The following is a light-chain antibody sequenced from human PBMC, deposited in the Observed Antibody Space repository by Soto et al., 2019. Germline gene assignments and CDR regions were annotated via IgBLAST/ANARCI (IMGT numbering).Light chain of an antibody. CDR2: ENN. V-gene: IGLV1-40*01. CDR1: SSNIGAGYE. Sequence: QSVLTQPPSVSEAPGQRVTISCTGSSSNIGAGYEAHWYQQVPGTAPKLLIYENNNRPSGVPDRFSGSKSGTSASLAITGLQAEDEAGYYCQSYDSSLSGYVFGTGTQLTVL. J-gene: IGLJ1*01. CDR3: QSYDSSLSGYV.